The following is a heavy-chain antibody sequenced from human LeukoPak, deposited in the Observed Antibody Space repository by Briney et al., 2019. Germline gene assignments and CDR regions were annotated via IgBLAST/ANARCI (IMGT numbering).Heavy chain of an antibody. V-gene: IGHV1-8*01. J-gene: IGHJ6*03. D-gene: IGHD6-6*01. CDR1: GYTFTSYD. CDR2: MNPNSGNT. Sequence: ASVKVSCKASGYTFTSYDINWVRQATGQGLEWMGWMNPNSGNTGYAQKFQGRVTMTRNTSISTAYKELSSLRSEETAVYYCARGRYSSSPLPFVSPCYYYYYMDVWGKGTTVTVSS. CDR3: ARGRYSSSPLPFVSPCYYYYYMDV.